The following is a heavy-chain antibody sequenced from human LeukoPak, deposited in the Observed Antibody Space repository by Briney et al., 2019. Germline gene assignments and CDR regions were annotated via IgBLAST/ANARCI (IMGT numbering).Heavy chain of an antibody. J-gene: IGHJ4*02. D-gene: IGHD4-17*01. CDR1: GYSFTSYW. CDR2: IYPGDSDT. Sequence: GESLKISCKGSGYSFTSYWIGWVRQMPGKGLEWMGIIYPGDSDTRYSPSFQGQVTISADKSISTAYLQWSSLKASDTAMYYCARRTVTYPATTYYFDYWGQGTLVTVSS. CDR3: ARRTVTYPATTYYFDY. V-gene: IGHV5-51*01.